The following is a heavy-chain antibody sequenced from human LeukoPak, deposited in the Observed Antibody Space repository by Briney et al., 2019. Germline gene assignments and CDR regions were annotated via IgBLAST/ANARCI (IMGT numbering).Heavy chain of an antibody. CDR3: ARDSTFDY. CDR1: GFAFSSYA. V-gene: IGHV3-30-3*01. J-gene: IGHJ4*02. D-gene: IGHD2-2*01. Sequence: GGSLRLSCAASGFAFSSYAMHWVRQAPGKGLEWVAVISYDGSNKYYADSVKGRFTISRDNSKNTLYLQMNSLRAEDTAVYYCARDSTFDYWGQGTLVTVSS. CDR2: ISYDGSNK.